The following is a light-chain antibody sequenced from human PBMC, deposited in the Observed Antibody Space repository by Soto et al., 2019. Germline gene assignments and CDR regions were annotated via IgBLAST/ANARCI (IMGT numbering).Light chain of an antibody. CDR3: QQFSSYPLT. J-gene: IGKJ4*01. V-gene: IGKV3-20*01. Sequence: TVVTQSPATVSLSPGDRATLSCRASQSVSSNLAWYQQKPGQAPRLLIYGASNSATGIPDRFSGSGSGTDFTLTIRQPEPEYFAVYYCQQFSSYPLTVGGGTKVEIK. CDR1: QSVSSN. CDR2: GAS.